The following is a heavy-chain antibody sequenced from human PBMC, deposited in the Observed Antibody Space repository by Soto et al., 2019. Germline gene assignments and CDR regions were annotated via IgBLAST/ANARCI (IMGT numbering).Heavy chain of an antibody. D-gene: IGHD5-12*01. Sequence: GGSLRLSCAASGFTFSSYWMSWVRQAPGKGLEWVANIKQDGSEKYYVDSVKGRFTISRDNAKNSLYLQMNSLRAEDTALYYCARVPPGGYSGYDSAFDIWGQRTTVTVSS. J-gene: IGHJ3*02. CDR2: IKQDGSEK. V-gene: IGHV3-7*05. CDR3: ARVPPGGYSGYDSAFDI. CDR1: GFTFSSYW.